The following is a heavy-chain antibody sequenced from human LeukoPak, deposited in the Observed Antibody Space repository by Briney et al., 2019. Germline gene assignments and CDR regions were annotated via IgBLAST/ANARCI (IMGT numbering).Heavy chain of an antibody. D-gene: IGHD2-21*02. J-gene: IGHJ4*02. CDR1: GFTFSSYV. CDR3: TANFDF. CDR2: ISGSGDNI. V-gene: IGHV3-23*01. Sequence: PGGSLRLSCAASGFTFSSYVMSWVRQAPGKGLEWVSGISGSGDNIYYAYSVKGRFTISRDNSKDTLYVQMNSLRAEDTAIYYCTANFDFWGQGTLVTVSS.